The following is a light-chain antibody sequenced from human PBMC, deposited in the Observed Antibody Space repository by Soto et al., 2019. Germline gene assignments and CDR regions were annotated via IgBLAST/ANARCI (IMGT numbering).Light chain of an antibody. Sequence: AIRMTQSPSSFSASTGDRVTITCRASQGISSYLAWYQQKPGKAPKLLIYAASTLQSGVPSRFSGSGSGTDFNLTISCLQSEDFATYYCQQYDSYPPTFVQGTRLEIK. J-gene: IGKJ5*01. CDR2: AAS. V-gene: IGKV1-8*01. CDR3: QQYDSYPPT. CDR1: QGISSY.